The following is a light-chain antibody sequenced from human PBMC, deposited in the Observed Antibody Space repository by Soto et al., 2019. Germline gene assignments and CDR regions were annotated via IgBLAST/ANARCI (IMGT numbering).Light chain of an antibody. CDR2: GAS. Sequence: ELVLTQSPGTLSLSPGERATLSCRASQSVSSSYLAWYQQKPGQAPRLLIYGASSRATGIPDRFSGSGSGTDFTLTISRLEPEDFAVYYCQPYGSSPFTFGPGTKVDIK. CDR3: QPYGSSPFT. J-gene: IGKJ3*01. CDR1: QSVSSSY. V-gene: IGKV3-20*01.